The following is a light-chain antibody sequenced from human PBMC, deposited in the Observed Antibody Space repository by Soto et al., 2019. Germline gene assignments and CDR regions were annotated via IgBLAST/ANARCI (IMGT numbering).Light chain of an antibody. J-gene: IGKJ4*01. CDR1: QSVTNW. CDR2: AAS. CDR3: QQLESYPST. V-gene: IGKV1-5*01. Sequence: DIQMTQSPSTLCASVGERVTTTCRASQSVTNWLAWYQQKPGKAPKILIYAASTLQSGVPSRFSGSGSGTDFTLTISSLQTEDFATYYCQQLESYPSTFGGGTKVDIK.